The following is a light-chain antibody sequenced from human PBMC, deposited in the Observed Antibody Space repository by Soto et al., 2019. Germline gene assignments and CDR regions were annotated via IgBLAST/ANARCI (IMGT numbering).Light chain of an antibody. CDR2: GAS. J-gene: IGKJ1*01. CDR3: QQYDNWPWT. V-gene: IGKV3-15*01. Sequence: EIVMPQSPATLSVSPGGRSPLSCRASQSISGTLAWYQQKPGQAPRLLIYGASTRAAGFPARFSGSGSGTDFTLTISSLQSEEFAVYYCQQYDNWPWTFGQGTKVDIK. CDR1: QSISGT.